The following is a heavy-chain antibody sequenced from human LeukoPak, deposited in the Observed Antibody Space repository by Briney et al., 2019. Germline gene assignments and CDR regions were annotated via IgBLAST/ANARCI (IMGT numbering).Heavy chain of an antibody. V-gene: IGHV1-69*04. Sequence: ASVKVSCKASGGTFSSYTISWVRQAPGQGLEWMGRIIPILGIANYAQKFQGRVTITADESTSTAYMELSSLRSEDTAVYYCAREWSGGNYAYFDYWGQGTLVTVSS. CDR3: AREWSGGNYAYFDY. D-gene: IGHD4-11*01. CDR2: IIPILGIA. J-gene: IGHJ4*02. CDR1: GGTFSSYT.